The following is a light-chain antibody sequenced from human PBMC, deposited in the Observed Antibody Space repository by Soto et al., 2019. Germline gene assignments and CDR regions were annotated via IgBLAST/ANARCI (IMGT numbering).Light chain of an antibody. CDR3: QQRSNWPPIT. CDR1: QSVSSY. V-gene: IGKV3-11*01. J-gene: IGKJ5*01. CDR2: DAS. Sequence: EIVLTQSPSTLSLSPGESAGLSSRASQSVSSYLAWYQQKPGQAPRLLIYDASNRATGIPARFSGSGSGTDFTLTISSLEPEDFAVYYCQQRSNWPPITFGQGTRLEIK.